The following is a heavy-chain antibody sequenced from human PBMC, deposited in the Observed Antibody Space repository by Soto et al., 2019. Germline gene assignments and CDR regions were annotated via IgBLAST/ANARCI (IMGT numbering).Heavy chain of an antibody. CDR2: IIPILGIA. CDR1: GDTFSSYA. J-gene: IGHJ4*02. V-gene: IGHV1-69*04. D-gene: IGHD2-15*01. Sequence: QVQLVQSGAEVKKPGSSVKVSCKASGDTFSSYAISWVRQAPGQGLEWMGRIIPILGIANYAQKFQGRVTITADKSTSTAYMELSSLRSEDTAVYYCARAPAGVVVAGSTLDYWGQGTLVDVSS. CDR3: ARAPAGVVVAGSTLDY.